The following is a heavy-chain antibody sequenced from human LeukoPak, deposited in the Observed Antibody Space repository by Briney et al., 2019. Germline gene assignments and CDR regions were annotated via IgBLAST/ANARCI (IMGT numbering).Heavy chain of an antibody. Sequence: SETLSLTCTVSGGSISSSSYHWGWIRQPPGKGLEWLGSIYYSGSTYYNPSLKSRVTISVDTSKNQFSLKLSSVTAADTAVYYCARSVAGTSGNWFDPWGQGTLVTVSS. CDR1: GGSISSSSYH. CDR2: IYYSGST. V-gene: IGHV4-39*01. D-gene: IGHD6-13*01. J-gene: IGHJ5*02. CDR3: ARSVAGTSGNWFDP.